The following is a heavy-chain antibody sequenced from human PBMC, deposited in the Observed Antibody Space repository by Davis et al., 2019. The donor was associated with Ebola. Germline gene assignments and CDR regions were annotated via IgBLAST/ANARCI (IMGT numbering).Heavy chain of an antibody. Sequence: PSETLSLTCAVYGGSFSGYYWSWIRQPPGKGLEWIGEINHSGSTNYNPSLKSRVTISVDTSKNQFSLKLSSVTAADTAVYYCARRGMVQGGMDVWGQGTTVTVSS. V-gene: IGHV4-34*01. CDR1: GGSFSGYY. CDR2: INHSGST. J-gene: IGHJ6*02. D-gene: IGHD3-10*01. CDR3: ARRGMVQGGMDV.